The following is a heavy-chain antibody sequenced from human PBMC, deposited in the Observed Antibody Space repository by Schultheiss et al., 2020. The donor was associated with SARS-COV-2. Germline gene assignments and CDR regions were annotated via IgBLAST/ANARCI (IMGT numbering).Heavy chain of an antibody. CDR1: SGSISSYY. V-gene: IGHV4-59*12. Sequence: SETLSLTCTVSSGSISSYYWSWIRQPPGKGLVWIGYIPYSGSTNYNPSLKSRVTISLDMSKNQFSLKLSSVTAADTAVYYCARMVVVAATLGWFDPWGQGTLVTVSS. CDR2: IPYSGST. CDR3: ARMVVVAATLGWFDP. D-gene: IGHD2-15*01. J-gene: IGHJ5*02.